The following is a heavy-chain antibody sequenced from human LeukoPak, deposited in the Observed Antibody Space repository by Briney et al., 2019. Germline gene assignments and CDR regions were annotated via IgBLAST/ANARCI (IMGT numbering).Heavy chain of an antibody. Sequence: PGGSLRLSCAASGFTFSSYGMHWVRQAPGKGLEWVAVIWYDGSNKYYADSVKGRFTISRDNSKNTLYLQMNSLRAEDTAVYYCARDGADKNCDSSGYSDHWGQGTLVTVSS. CDR2: IWYDGSNK. J-gene: IGHJ4*02. CDR1: GFTFSSYG. V-gene: IGHV3-33*01. D-gene: IGHD3-22*01. CDR3: ARDGADKNCDSSGYSDH.